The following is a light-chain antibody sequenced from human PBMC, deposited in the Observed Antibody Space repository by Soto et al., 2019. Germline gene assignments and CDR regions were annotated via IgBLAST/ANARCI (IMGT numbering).Light chain of an antibody. CDR2: EVS. CDR3: CSDAGSSTVV. Sequence: QSALTQPASVSGSPGQSITISCTGTSSDVGSYNLVSWYQQHPGKAPKLMIYEVSKRPSGVSNRFSGSKSGNTASLTISGLQAEDEADYYCCSDAGSSTVVFGGGIKLTVL. J-gene: IGLJ2*01. V-gene: IGLV2-23*02. CDR1: SSDVGSYNL.